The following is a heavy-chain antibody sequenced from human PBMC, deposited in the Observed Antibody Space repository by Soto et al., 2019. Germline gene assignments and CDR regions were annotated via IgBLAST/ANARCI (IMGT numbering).Heavy chain of an antibody. J-gene: IGHJ4*02. CDR1: GGSISSSSYY. CDR2: IYYSGST. D-gene: IGHD1-26*01. V-gene: IGHV4-39*01. CDR3: ARHSALRVFDY. Sequence: PSETLSLTCTVSGGSISSSSYYWGWIRQPPGKGLEWIGSIYYSGSTYYNPSLKSRVTISVDTSKNQFSLRLSSVTAADTAVYYCARHSALRVFDYWGQGTLVTVSS.